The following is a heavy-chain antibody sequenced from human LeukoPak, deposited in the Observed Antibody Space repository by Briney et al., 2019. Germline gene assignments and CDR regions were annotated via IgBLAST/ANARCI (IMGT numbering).Heavy chain of an antibody. J-gene: IGHJ6*02. D-gene: IGHD6-19*01. CDR3: ARTEQWLVPLYYYYGMDV. CDR1: GYTFTSYD. V-gene: IGHV1-8*01. Sequence: ASVKVSCKASGYTFTSYDINWVRQATGQGLEWMGWMNPNSGNTGYAQKFQGRVIMTRNTSISTAYMELSSLRSEDTAVYYCARTEQWLVPLYYYYGMDVWGQGTTVTVSS. CDR2: MNPNSGNT.